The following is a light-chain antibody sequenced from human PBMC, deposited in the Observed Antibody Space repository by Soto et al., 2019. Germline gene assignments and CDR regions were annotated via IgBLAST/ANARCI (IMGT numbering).Light chain of an antibody. CDR1: SNDIGTYNL. Sequence: QSALTQPASVSGSPGQSITISCTGTSNDIGTYNLVSWYQQHPDKAPKLMIYEGSERPSGVSNRFSGSKSGNTASLTISGLRAEDEADDYCCSYAGSGTYVFGTGTKVTVL. CDR2: EGS. CDR3: CSYAGSGTYV. V-gene: IGLV2-23*01. J-gene: IGLJ1*01.